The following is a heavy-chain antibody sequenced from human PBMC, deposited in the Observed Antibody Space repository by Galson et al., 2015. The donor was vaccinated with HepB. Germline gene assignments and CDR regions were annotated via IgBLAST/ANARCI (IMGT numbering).Heavy chain of an antibody. CDR3: ARGDYDYVRGTYRPDDY. J-gene: IGHJ4*02. CDR2: VSPYNGNT. V-gene: IGHV1-18*04. Sequence: SVKVSCKASGYTFTTYGINWVRQAPGQGLEWMGWVSPYNGNTNYARRLQGGVTMTSDTSTSTAYMELRSLRSDDTAVYFCARGDYDYVRGTYRPDDYWGQGTLVTVSS. D-gene: IGHD3-16*02. CDR1: GYTFTTYG.